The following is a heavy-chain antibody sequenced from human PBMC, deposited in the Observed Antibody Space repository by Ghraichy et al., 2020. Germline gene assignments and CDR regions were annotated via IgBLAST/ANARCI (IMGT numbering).Heavy chain of an antibody. CDR2: ISRSSSYT. J-gene: IGHJ4*02. Sequence: GESLNISCAASGFTFSDYYMTWIRQAPGKGLEWVSYISRSSSYTNYGESVRGRFTISRDDAKNLLVLQMNNLRADDTAVYYCARGNVQVDYWGQGTRVTVSS. CDR3: ARGNVQVDY. CDR1: GFTFSDYY. V-gene: IGHV3-11*06.